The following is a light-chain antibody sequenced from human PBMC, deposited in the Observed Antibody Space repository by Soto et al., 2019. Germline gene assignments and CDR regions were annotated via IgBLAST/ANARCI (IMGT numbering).Light chain of an antibody. CDR1: QRIGRY. V-gene: IGKV1-39*01. CDR3: QQSFSAPRT. Sequence: DIQMTQSPSSLSASVGDRVTVTCRASQRIGRYLNWYQQKPGKAPKLLIYDVSGLQTGVPSRFSGSESGTDFALTIIGLQPEDFATYYCQQSFSAPRTFGQGTKLEIQ. J-gene: IGKJ2*01. CDR2: DVS.